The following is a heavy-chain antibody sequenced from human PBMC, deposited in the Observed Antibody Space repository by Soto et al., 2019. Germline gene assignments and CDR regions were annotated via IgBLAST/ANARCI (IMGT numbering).Heavy chain of an antibody. CDR3: VKEKWGTKWVIFDF. Sequence: GSLRLSCAASGFTFDTYSMHWVRQAPGKGLEWVSVINWNSENRYYADSVKGRFTISRDNSKNSLYLQMNSLTTEDTALYYCVKEKWGTKWVIFDFWGQGTPVTVSS. D-gene: IGHD1-26*01. CDR1: GFTFDTYS. CDR2: INWNSENR. V-gene: IGHV3-43*01. J-gene: IGHJ4*02.